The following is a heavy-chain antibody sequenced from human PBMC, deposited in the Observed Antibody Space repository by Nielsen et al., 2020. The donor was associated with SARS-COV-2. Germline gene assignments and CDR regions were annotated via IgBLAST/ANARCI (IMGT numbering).Heavy chain of an antibody. CDR1: GGSISSGGYY. V-gene: IGHV4-31*03. CDR2: IYYSGST. CDR3: ARDYTDNYYGMDV. Sequence: SETLSLTCTASGGSISSGGYYWSWIRQHPGKGLEWIGYIYYSGSTYYNPSLKSRVTISVDTSKNQFSLKLSSVTAADTAVYYCARDYTDNYYGMDVWGQGTTVTVSS. D-gene: IGHD4-11*01. J-gene: IGHJ6*02.